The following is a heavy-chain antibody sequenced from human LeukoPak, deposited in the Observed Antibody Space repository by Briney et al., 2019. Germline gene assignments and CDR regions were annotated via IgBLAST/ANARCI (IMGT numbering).Heavy chain of an antibody. Sequence: GGSLRLSCAASGFTFSSYAMSWVRQAPGKGLEWVSAISGSGGSTYYADPVKGRFTISRDNSKNTLYLQMNSLRAEDTAVYYCAKDLGRYYYYMDVWGKGTTVTVSS. D-gene: IGHD1-26*01. CDR2: ISGSGGST. J-gene: IGHJ6*03. CDR1: GFTFSSYA. V-gene: IGHV3-23*01. CDR3: AKDLGRYYYYMDV.